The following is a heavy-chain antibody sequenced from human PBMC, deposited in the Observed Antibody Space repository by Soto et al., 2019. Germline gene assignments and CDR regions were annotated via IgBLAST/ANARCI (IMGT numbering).Heavy chain of an antibody. V-gene: IGHV1-3*04. CDR1: GYTFTYYP. CDR2: INIGNGNT. Sequence: ASVKVSCKASGYTFTYYPIHWVRQAPGQRLEWMGWINIGNGNTASSQKFQDRVTITRETSASTAYMELASLRSEDTAVYYCAREPLCGGRCYDNYFDPWGQGTLVTVSS. CDR3: AREPLCGGRCYDNYFDP. J-gene: IGHJ5*02. D-gene: IGHD2-15*01.